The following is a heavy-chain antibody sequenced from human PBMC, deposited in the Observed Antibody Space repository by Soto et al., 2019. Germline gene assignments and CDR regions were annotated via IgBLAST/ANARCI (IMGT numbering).Heavy chain of an antibody. V-gene: IGHV3-15*07. CDR1: GFSFTNAW. CDR3: TTGDDSSSWYGIYY. J-gene: IGHJ4*02. D-gene: IGHD6-13*01. CDR2: IKSKSDGGTT. Sequence: EVQLVESGGGLVKPGGSLRLSCAGSGFSFTNAWMNWVSQAPGKGLEWVGRIKSKSDGGTTYYAAPVKARFSISRDDSANTLFLQMNSLKSEDTAVYYCTTGDDSSSWYGIYYWGQGTLVTVSS.